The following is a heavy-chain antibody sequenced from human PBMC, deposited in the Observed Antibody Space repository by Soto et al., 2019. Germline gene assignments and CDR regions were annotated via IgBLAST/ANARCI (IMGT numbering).Heavy chain of an antibody. J-gene: IGHJ5*02. D-gene: IGHD6-19*01. CDR1: GYTFTSYG. V-gene: IGHV1-18*01. CDR3: ARDAYSSGWYGVNWFDP. CDR2: ISAYNGNT. Sequence: GASVKVSCKASGYTFTSYGISWVRQAPGQGLERMGWISAYNGNTNYAQKLQGRVTMTTDTSTSTAYMELRSLRSDDTAVYYCARDAYSSGWYGVNWFDPWGQGTLVTVSS.